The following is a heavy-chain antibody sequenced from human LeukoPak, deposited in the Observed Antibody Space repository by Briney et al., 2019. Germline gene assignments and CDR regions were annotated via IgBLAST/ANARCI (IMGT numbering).Heavy chain of an antibody. Sequence: PGGSLRLSCAASGFTFSSYAMSWVRQAPGKGLEWVSAISGSGGSTYYADSVKGRFTISRDNSKNTLYLQMNSLRAEDTAVYYCANDLTLSRSPAFDYWGQGTLVTVSS. D-gene: IGHD3-16*02. CDR3: ANDLTLSRSPAFDY. CDR2: ISGSGGST. CDR1: GFTFSSYA. V-gene: IGHV3-23*01. J-gene: IGHJ4*02.